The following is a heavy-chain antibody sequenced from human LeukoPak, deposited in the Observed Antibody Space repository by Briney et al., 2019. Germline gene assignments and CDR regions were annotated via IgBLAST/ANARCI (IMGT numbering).Heavy chain of an antibody. J-gene: IGHJ4*02. V-gene: IGHV4-34*01. D-gene: IGHD2-2*01. CDR2: INHSGST. Sequence: SETLSLTCAVYGGSFSGYYWSWIRQPPGKGLEWIGEINHSGSTNYNPSLESRVTISVDTSKNQFSLKLSSVTAADTAVYYCARGGGLGYCSSTSCHPFGYWGQGTLVTVSS. CDR3: ARGGGLGYCSSTSCHPFGY. CDR1: GGSFSGYY.